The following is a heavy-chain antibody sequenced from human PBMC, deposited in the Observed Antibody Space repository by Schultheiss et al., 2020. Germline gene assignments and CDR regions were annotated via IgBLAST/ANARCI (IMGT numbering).Heavy chain of an antibody. J-gene: IGHJ4*02. Sequence: GGSLRLSCAASGFTFSNYWMTWVRQAPGKGLEWVANIKQDGSEKHYVDSVKGRFTISRDNAKNSLYLQMNSLRAEDTAVYYCAKDNAPSRHSGDNSWYFDYWGQGALVTVSS. CDR3: AKDNAPSRHSGDNSWYFDY. CDR1: GFTFSNYW. CDR2: IKQDGSEK. V-gene: IGHV3-7*01. D-gene: IGHD4-23*01.